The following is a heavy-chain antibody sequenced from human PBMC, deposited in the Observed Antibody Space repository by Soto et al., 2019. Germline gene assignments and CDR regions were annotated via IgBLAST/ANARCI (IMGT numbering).Heavy chain of an antibody. Sequence: GASVKVSCKASGYTFTSYGISWVRQSPGQGLEWMGWISAYNGNANYAQKLQGRVTMTTDTSTSTAYMELRSLRSDDTAVYYCARFSSSGGAFDIWGQGTMVTVSS. V-gene: IGHV1-18*01. CDR1: GYTFTSYG. CDR2: ISAYNGNA. J-gene: IGHJ3*02. CDR3: ARFSSSGGAFDI. D-gene: IGHD6-6*01.